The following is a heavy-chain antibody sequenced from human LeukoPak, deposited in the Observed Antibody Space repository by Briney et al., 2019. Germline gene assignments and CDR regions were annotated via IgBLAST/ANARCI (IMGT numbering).Heavy chain of an antibody. D-gene: IGHD3-22*01. CDR1: GDSVRSDTYY. J-gene: IGHJ3*01. Sequence: PSETLSLTCTVSGDSVRSDTYYWSWIRQPPGKGLEWIGFVYYSGRTNYNASPKSRVTMSVDTSKNQFSLMLRSVTAADTAVYYCVRETTTEYYDSSGYYRQTEVFDAWGQGTMVTVSS. V-gene: IGHV4-61*01. CDR2: VYYSGRT. CDR3: VRETTTEYYDSSGYYRQTEVFDA.